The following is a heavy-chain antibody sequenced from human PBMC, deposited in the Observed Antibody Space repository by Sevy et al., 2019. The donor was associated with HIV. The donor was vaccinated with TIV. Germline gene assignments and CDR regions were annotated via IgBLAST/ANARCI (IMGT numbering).Heavy chain of an antibody. CDR3: ASKRGYNHGPFDY. J-gene: IGHJ4*02. D-gene: IGHD5-12*01. CDR2: IHYTGGT. Sequence: SETLSLTCTVSSGSISSSETYWSWIRQSPGGGLEWIGYIHYTGGTYYNPFLKDRVAMSVDTSERQFSLRLSLLTAADTAVYFCASKRGYNHGPFDYWGQGTLVTVSS. V-gene: IGHV4-30-4*08. CDR1: SGSISSSETY.